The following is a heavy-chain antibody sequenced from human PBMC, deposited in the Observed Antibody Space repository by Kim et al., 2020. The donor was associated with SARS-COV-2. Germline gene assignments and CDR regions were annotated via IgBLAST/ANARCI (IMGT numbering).Heavy chain of an antibody. J-gene: IGHJ4*02. Sequence: NENPSITRRITISVDTSKKQFSLKLSSVTAADTGFYYCARGHSTSGFDFWGRGTLVIVSS. CDR3: ARGHSTSGFDF. V-gene: IGHV4-34*01. D-gene: IGHD3-3*01.